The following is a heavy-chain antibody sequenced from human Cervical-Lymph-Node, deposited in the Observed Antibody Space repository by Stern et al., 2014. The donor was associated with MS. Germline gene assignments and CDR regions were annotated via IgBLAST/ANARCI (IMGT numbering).Heavy chain of an antibody. CDR2: ISGSTSYI. CDR1: GFTLSTYS. D-gene: IGHD3-9*01. J-gene: IGHJ4*02. CDR3: ARLRGRGLTWYFDY. V-gene: IGHV3-21*01. Sequence: VQLVESGGGLVKPGGSLRLSCAASGFTLSTYSVNWVRQAPGKGLEWVSSISGSTSYINYADSVKGRFTISRDNAKNSLYLQMNSLRAEDTAVYYCARLRGRGLTWYFDYWGQGTLVTGSS.